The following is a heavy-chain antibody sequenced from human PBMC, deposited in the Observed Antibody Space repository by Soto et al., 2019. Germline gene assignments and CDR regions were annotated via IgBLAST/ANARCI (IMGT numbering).Heavy chain of an antibody. Sequence: EVQLVESGGGLVKPGGSLRLSCAASGFTFSSYSMNWVRQAPWKGLEWVSSISSSSSYIYYADSVKGRFTISRDNAKNSLYLQMNSLRAEDTAVYYCASLGPTTVVTLYWGQGTLVTVSS. D-gene: IGHD4-17*01. CDR2: ISSSSSYI. CDR3: ASLGPTTVVTLY. CDR1: GFTFSSYS. J-gene: IGHJ4*02. V-gene: IGHV3-21*01.